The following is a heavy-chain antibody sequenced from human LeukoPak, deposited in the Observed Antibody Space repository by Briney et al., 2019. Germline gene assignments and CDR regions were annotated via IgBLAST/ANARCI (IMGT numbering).Heavy chain of an antibody. Sequence: GGSLRLSCAASGFTFDDYGMSWARQAPGKGLGWVSGINWNGGSTGYADSVKGRFTISRDNAKNSLYLQMNSLRAEDTALYYCARVRLAPMAAFHYWGQGTLVTASS. CDR2: INWNGGST. CDR3: ARVRLAPMAAFHY. D-gene: IGHD3-10*01. J-gene: IGHJ4*02. V-gene: IGHV3-20*04. CDR1: GFTFDDYG.